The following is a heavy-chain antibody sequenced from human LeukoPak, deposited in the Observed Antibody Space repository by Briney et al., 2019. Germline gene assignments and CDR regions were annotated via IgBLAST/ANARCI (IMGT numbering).Heavy chain of an antibody. Sequence: QPGGSLRLSCAAPGFTFSDHFLDWVRQAPGKGLEWVGRSRNKAYSYITEYAASVRGRFSISRDDSKNSLYLQMSSLKTDDTAMYYCASIRGTFGYWGQGTLVTVSS. D-gene: IGHD1-26*01. CDR3: ASIRGTFGY. CDR1: GFTFSDHF. J-gene: IGHJ4*02. CDR2: SRNKAYSYIT. V-gene: IGHV3-72*01.